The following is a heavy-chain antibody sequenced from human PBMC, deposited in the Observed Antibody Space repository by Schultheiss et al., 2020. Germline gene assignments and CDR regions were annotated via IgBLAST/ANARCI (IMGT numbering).Heavy chain of an antibody. Sequence: ASVKVSCKASCYTFTSYGISWVRQAPGQGLEWMGWISAYNGNTNYAQKLQGRVTMTTDTSTSTAYMELRSLRSDDTAVYYCARVVVATILWDSMDVWGKGTTVTVSS. CDR2: ISAYNGNT. V-gene: IGHV1-18*01. CDR3: ARVVVATILWDSMDV. CDR1: CYTFTSYG. J-gene: IGHJ6*03. D-gene: IGHD5-12*01.